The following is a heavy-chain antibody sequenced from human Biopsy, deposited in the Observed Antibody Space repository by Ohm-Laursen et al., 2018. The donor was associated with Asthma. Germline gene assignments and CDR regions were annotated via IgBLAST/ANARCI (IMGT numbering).Heavy chain of an antibody. V-gene: IGHV1-69*13. J-gene: IGHJ4*02. CDR1: GGTFNTYV. CDR2: INSVFGTT. CDR3: ARKAGSCISRTCYSLDF. Sequence: SVKVSCKSLGGTFNTYVIGSVRQAPGKGLEWMGGINSVFGTTTYPQKFQDRVTITADDSTSTVYMELSSLRSEDTAVYYCARKAGSCISRTCYSLDFWGQGTLVTVSS. D-gene: IGHD2-2*01.